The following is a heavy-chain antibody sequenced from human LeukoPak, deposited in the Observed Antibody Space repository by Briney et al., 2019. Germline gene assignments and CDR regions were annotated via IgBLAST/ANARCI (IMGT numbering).Heavy chain of an antibody. D-gene: IGHD6-13*01. CDR3: AREGDQQYSSSPPNWFDP. CDR1: GYTFTSYY. CDR2: INPSGGST. Sequence: ALVKVSWKASGYTFTSYYMHWVRQAPGQGLEWMGIINPSGGSTSYAQKFQGRVTMTRDTSTSTVYMELSSLRSEDTAVYYCAREGDQQYSSSPPNWFDPWGQGTLVTVSS. V-gene: IGHV1-46*01. J-gene: IGHJ5*02.